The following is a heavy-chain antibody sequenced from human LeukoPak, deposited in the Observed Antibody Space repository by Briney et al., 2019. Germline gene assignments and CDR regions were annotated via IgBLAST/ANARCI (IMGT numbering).Heavy chain of an antibody. CDR2: IYYSGST. Sequence: SETLSLTCTVSGGSISSYYWSWIRQPPGKGPEWIGYIYYSGSTNYNPSLKSRVTISVDTSKNQFSLKLSSVTAADTAVYYCARGGYYYGSGSYLYYYYMDVWGKGTTVTVSS. CDR1: GGSISSYY. CDR3: ARGGYYYGSGSYLYYYYMDV. D-gene: IGHD3-10*01. J-gene: IGHJ6*03. V-gene: IGHV4-59*01.